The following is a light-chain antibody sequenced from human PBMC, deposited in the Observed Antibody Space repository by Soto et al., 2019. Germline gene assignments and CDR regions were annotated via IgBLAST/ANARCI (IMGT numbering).Light chain of an antibody. J-gene: IGKJ5*01. V-gene: IGKV3-11*01. CDR3: QQRSNWPH. CDR2: DAS. Sequence: EIVLTQSPATLSLSPGERATLSCRASQSVSSYLLWYRQKPGQAPRLLIYDASNRASGTPARFSGSGSETDFTLTISSLEPEDFAVYYCQQRSNWPHFGQGTRLEIK. CDR1: QSVSSY.